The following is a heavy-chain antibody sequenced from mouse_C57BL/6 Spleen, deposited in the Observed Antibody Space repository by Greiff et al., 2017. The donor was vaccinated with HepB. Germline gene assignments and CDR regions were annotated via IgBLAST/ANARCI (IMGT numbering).Heavy chain of an antibody. D-gene: IGHD2-4*01. V-gene: IGHV1-55*01. CDR2: IYPGSGST. J-gene: IGHJ4*01. CDR1: GYTFTSYW. CDR3: ARYDYDDYAMDY. Sequence: QVQLQQPGAELVKPGASVKMSCKASGYTFTSYWITWVKQRPGQGLEWIGDIYPGSGSTNYNEKFKSKATLTVDTSSSTAYMQLSSLTSEDSAVYYCARYDYDDYAMDYWGQGTTVTVSS.